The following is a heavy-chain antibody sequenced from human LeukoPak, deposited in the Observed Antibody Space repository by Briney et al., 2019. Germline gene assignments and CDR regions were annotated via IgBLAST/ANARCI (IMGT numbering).Heavy chain of an antibody. J-gene: IGHJ3*02. V-gene: IGHV3-30*18. CDR2: ISYDGSNK. D-gene: IGHD6-13*01. CDR1: GFTFSSYG. CDR3: AKSTAAGIGGAFDI. Sequence: PGGSLRLSCAASGFTFSSYGMHWVRQAPGKGLEWVAVISYDGSNKYYADSVKGRFTISRDNSKNTLYLQMNSLRAEDTAVHYCAKSTAAGIGGAFDIWGQGTMVTVSS.